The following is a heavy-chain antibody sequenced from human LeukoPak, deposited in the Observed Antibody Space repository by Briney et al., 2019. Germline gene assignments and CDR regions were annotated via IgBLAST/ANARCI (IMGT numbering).Heavy chain of an antibody. D-gene: IGHD2-2*01. CDR3: ASYGYCSSTSCQISHFDY. Sequence: SETLSLTCAVSGGSISSSNWWSWVRQPPGKGLEWIGHIIQDGSTNYNPSLKSRVTISVDKSKNQFSLKLSSVTAADTAVYYCASYGYCSSTSCQISHFDYWGQGTLVTGSS. J-gene: IGHJ4*02. CDR2: IIQDGST. CDR1: GGSISSSNW. V-gene: IGHV4-4*02.